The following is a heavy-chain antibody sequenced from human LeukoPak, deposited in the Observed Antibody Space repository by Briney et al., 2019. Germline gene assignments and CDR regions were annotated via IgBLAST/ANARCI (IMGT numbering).Heavy chain of an antibody. Sequence: PSETLSLTCTVSGYSISSGYYWGWIRQPAGKGLEWIGRIYTSGSTNYDPSLKSRVTMSVDTSKNQFSLKLSSVTAADTAVYYCARESVDYYYYYMDVWGKGTTVTISS. J-gene: IGHJ6*03. CDR1: GYSISSGYY. CDR2: IYTSGST. CDR3: ARESVDYYYYYMDV. V-gene: IGHV4-4*07.